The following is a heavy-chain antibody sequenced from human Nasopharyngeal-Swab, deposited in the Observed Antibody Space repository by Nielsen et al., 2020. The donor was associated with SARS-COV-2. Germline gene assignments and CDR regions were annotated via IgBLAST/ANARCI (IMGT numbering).Heavy chain of an antibody. CDR2: IRSKANSYAT. J-gene: IGHJ6*03. D-gene: IGHD3-22*01. Sequence: GESLKISCAASGFTFSGSVMHWVRQASGKGLEWVGSIRSKANSYATAYAASVKGRFTISRDDSKNTAFLQMKSLKTEDTAVYYCTRLGRSNAGYYYMDVWGKGTTVTVSS. V-gene: IGHV3-73*01. CDR3: TRLGRSNAGYYYMDV. CDR1: GFTFSGSV.